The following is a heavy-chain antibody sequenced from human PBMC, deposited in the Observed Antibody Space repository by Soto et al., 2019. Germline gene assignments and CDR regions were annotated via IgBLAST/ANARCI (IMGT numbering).Heavy chain of an antibody. D-gene: IGHD3-22*01. CDR1: GGSISSGGYS. J-gene: IGHJ4*02. V-gene: IGHV4-30-2*01. CDR2: IYHSGST. CDR3: ASAFGSSGYR. Sequence: QLQLQESGSGLVKPSQTLSLTCAVSGGSISSGGYSWSWIRQPPGKGLEWIGYIYHSGSTYYNPSLKSRLTISVDRSKTQFSLKLSSVTAADTAVYYCASAFGSSGYRWGQGTLVTVSS.